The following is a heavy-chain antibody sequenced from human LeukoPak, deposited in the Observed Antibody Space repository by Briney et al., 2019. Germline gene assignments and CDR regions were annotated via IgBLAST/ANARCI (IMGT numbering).Heavy chain of an antibody. Sequence: PSQTLSLTCTVSGGSISSGGYYWSWIRQHPGKGLEWIGYIYYSGSTYYNPSPKSRVTTSVDTSKNQFSLKLSSVTAADTAVYYCARGLIVGATSDYFDYWGQGTLVTVSS. V-gene: IGHV4-31*03. CDR3: ARGLIVGATSDYFDY. CDR2: IYYSGST. CDR1: GGSISSGGYY. D-gene: IGHD1-26*01. J-gene: IGHJ4*02.